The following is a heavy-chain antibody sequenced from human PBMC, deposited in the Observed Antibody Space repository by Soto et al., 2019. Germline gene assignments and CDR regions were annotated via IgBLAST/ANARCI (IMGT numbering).Heavy chain of an antibody. CDR1: GFTFSSYG. CDR3: AKDLTCRGGSCYKAIVYYYYGMDV. CDR2: ISYDGSNK. J-gene: IGHJ6*02. Sequence: QVQLVESGGGVVQPGRSLRLSCAASGFTFSSYGMHWVRQAPGKGLEWVAVISYDGSNKYYADSVKGRFTISRDNSKNTLYLQMNSLRAEDTAVYYCAKDLTCRGGSCYKAIVYYYYGMDVWGQGTTVTVSS. V-gene: IGHV3-30*18. D-gene: IGHD2-15*01.